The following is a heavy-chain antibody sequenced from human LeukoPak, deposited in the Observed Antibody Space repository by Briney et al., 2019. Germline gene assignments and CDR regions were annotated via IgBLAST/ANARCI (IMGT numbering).Heavy chain of an antibody. V-gene: IGHV4-31*03. CDR3: ARNTYSGYDFDY. Sequence: PSETLSLTCTVSGGSISSGGYYWSWIRQHPGKGPEWIGYIYYSGSTYYNPSLKSRVTISVDTSKDQFSLKLSSVTAADTAVYYCARNTYSGYDFDYWGQGTLVTVSS. D-gene: IGHD5-12*01. CDR2: IYYSGST. CDR1: GGSISSGGYY. J-gene: IGHJ4*02.